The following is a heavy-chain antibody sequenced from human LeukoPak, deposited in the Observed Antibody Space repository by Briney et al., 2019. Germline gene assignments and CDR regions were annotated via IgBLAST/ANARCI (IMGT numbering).Heavy chain of an antibody. CDR2: IYYSGST. Sequence: SETLSLTCTVSGGSISSSSYYWGWLRQPPGKGLEWIGSIYYSGSTYYNPSLKSRVTISVDTSKNQFSLKLSSVTAADTAVYYCARSTGYYYCYMDVWGKGTTVTVSS. J-gene: IGHJ6*03. D-gene: IGHD3-9*01. CDR3: ARSTGYYYCYMDV. V-gene: IGHV4-39*01. CDR1: GGSISSSSYY.